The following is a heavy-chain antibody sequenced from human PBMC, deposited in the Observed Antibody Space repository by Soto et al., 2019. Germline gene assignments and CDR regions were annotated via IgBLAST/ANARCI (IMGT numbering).Heavy chain of an antibody. J-gene: IGHJ6*02. Sequence: EVQLVESGGGLVQPGGSLRLSCAASGFSFSDYWMSWVRQAPGKGLEWVANVKQDGSERYYVDSVKGRFTISRDNAQHSLYLQMNSLRAEDTAVYYCARERVVVPATIFYYYALDVWGQGTTVTVSS. CDR1: GFSFSDYW. CDR3: ARERVVVPATIFYYYALDV. CDR2: VKQDGSER. V-gene: IGHV3-7*05. D-gene: IGHD2-15*01.